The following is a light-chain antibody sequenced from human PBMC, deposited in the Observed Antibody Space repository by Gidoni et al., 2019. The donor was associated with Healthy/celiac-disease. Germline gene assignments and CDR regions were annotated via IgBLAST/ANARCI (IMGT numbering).Light chain of an antibody. CDR1: QSISSW. V-gene: IGKV1-5*03. J-gene: IGKJ1*01. Sequence: DIQMTQSPSTLSASVGDRVTITCRASQSISSWLAWYQQKPGKAPKLLIYKASSLESGVPSRFSGSGSGTEFTLTISSLQPDDFATYYCQQYNSQSTFXQXTKVEIK. CDR3: QQYNSQST. CDR2: KAS.